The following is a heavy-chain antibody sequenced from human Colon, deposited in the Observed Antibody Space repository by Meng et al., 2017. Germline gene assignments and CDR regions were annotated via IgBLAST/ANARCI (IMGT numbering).Heavy chain of an antibody. CDR3: ARAIGYYDSSAVWRDDAFDI. V-gene: IGHV1-18*01. D-gene: IGHD3-22*01. CDR2: ISAYNGNT. CDR1: GYTFTSYG. J-gene: IGHJ3*02. Sequence: ASVKVSCKASGYTFTSYGIHWVRQAPGQGLEWMGWISAYNGNTNYAQKLQGRVTMTTDTSTSTAYMALTSLRSDDTAVYYCARAIGYYDSSAVWRDDAFDIWGQGTMVTVSS.